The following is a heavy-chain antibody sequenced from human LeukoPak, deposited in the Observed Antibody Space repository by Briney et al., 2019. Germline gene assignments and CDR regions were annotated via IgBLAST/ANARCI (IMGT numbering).Heavy chain of an antibody. Sequence: GGSLRLSCAASGFTVSSNYMSWVRQAPGKGLEWVSVIYSGGSTYYADSVKGRFTISRDNSKSTLYLQMNSLRAEDTAVYYCARPTTRYAFDIWGQGTMVTVSS. V-gene: IGHV3-53*01. CDR3: ARPTTRYAFDI. CDR2: IYSGGST. CDR1: GFTVSSNY. D-gene: IGHD4-11*01. J-gene: IGHJ3*02.